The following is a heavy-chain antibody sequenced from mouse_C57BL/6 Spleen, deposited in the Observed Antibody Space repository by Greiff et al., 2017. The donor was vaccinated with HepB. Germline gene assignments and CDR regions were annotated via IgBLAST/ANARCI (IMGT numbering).Heavy chain of an antibody. V-gene: IGHV5-9*01. J-gene: IGHJ2*01. Sequence: DVMLVESGGGLVKPGGSLKLSCAASGFTFSSYAMSWVRQTPEKRLEWVATISDGGSYTYYPDSVKGRFTISRDNAKNTLYLQMSSLRSEDTALYYCARNWDYFDYWGQGTTLTVSS. CDR2: ISDGGSYT. CDR1: GFTFSSYA. D-gene: IGHD4-1*01. CDR3: ARNWDYFDY.